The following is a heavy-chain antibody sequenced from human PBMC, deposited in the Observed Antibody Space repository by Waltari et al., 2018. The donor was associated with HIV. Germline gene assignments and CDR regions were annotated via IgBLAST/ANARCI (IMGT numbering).Heavy chain of an antibody. CDR2: ISSSSRYK. CDR3: ARDSNKYCSGGSCSRFDP. V-gene: IGHV3-21*01. D-gene: IGHD2-15*01. J-gene: IGHJ5*02. Sequence: EVQLVESGGGLVKRGGSLRLSCAASGFTFSPFSMNWVRRAPGKGLEWVSSISSSSRYKYYADAVKGRITISRDNAKNSLYLQMNSLRAEDTAVYYCARDSNKYCSGGSCSRFDPWGQGTLVTVSS. CDR1: GFTFSPFS.